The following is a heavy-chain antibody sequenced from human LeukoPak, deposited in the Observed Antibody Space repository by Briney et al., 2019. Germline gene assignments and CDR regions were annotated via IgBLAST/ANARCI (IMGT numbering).Heavy chain of an antibody. CDR2: ISSDGSST. J-gene: IGHJ3*02. CDR1: GFTFSSYW. V-gene: IGHV3-74*01. D-gene: IGHD3-22*01. Sequence: GGSLRLSCAASGFTFSSYWMHWVRQAPGKGLVWVSRISSDGSSTSYADSVKGRFTISRDNAKNTLYLQMNSLRAEDTAVYYCARDRVYYYDSSGAFDIWGQGTMVTVSS. CDR3: ARDRVYYYDSSGAFDI.